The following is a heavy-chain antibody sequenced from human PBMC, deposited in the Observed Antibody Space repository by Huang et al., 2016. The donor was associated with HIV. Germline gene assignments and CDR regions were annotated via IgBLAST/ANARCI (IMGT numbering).Heavy chain of an antibody. CDR3: ARERLRLELLYYMDV. Sequence: QVHLVESGGGVVQPGGSLRLSCAASGFTFRSYAMHWVRQVPGKGLGWVAVTSYDGYNKYYTDAVKGRFTISRDNSRSTLYLQMDSLRTEDTAVYFCARERLRLELLYYMDVWGNGTTVTVSS. V-gene: IGHV3-30-3*01. CDR1: GFTFRSYA. D-gene: IGHD1-7*01. J-gene: IGHJ6*03. CDR2: TSYDGYNK.